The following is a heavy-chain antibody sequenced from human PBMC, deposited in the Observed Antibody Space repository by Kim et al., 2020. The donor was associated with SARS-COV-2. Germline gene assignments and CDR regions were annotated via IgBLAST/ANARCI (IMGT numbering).Heavy chain of an antibody. CDR3: ARDSVAAAPARAVRSLPFDY. J-gene: IGHJ4*02. V-gene: IGHV4-39*07. D-gene: IGHD6-13*01. CDR1: GGSISSSSYY. Sequence: SETLSLTCTVSGGSISSSSYYWGWIRQPPGKGLEWIGSIYYSGSTYYNPSLKSRVTISVDTSKNQFSLKLSSVTAADTAVYYCARDSVAAAPARAVRSLPFDYWGQGTLVTVSS. CDR2: IYYSGST.